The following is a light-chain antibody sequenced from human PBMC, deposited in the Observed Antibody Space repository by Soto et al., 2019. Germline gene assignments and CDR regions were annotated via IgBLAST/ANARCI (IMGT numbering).Light chain of an antibody. CDR2: SSS. J-gene: IGKJ4*01. CDR1: QSISSNF. V-gene: IGKV3-15*01. CDR3: QQYNNWPPLT. Sequence: EIVLTQSPGTLSLSPGEGATLSCRASQSISSNFLAWYQQKRGQAPRLLIYSSSTRAAGIPARFGGSGSGTEFTFSISSLQSEDFAVYYCQQYNNWPPLTFGGGTKVDIK.